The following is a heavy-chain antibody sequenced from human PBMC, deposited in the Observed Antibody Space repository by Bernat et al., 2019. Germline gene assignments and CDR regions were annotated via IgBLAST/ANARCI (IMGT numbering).Heavy chain of an antibody. CDR3: ARGVPPPYSSSLFAY. CDR2: INHSGNT. CDR1: GGSFSGYY. D-gene: IGHD6-6*01. J-gene: IGHJ4*02. V-gene: IGHV4-34*01. Sequence: QVQLQQWGAGLLKPSETLSLTCAVYGGSFSGYYWSWIRQPPGKGLEWIGEINHSGNTNYNPSLKSRVTISVDTSKNQFSLKLSSVTAADTAVYYGARGVPPPYSSSLFAYWGQGTLVTVSS.